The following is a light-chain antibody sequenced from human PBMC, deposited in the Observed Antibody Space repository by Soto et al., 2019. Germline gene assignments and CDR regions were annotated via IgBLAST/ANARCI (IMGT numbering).Light chain of an antibody. CDR1: SSNIGDNF. Sequence: QSVLTQPPSVSAAPGQRVTISCSGNSSNIGDNFVSWYRQPPGTAPKLLIYDNHKRPSGIPDRFSGSKSGTSATLGITGLQTGDEADYDCGTRDGSLRVVVFGGGTQLTVL. J-gene: IGLJ3*02. V-gene: IGLV1-51*01. CDR2: DNH. CDR3: GTRDGSLRVVV.